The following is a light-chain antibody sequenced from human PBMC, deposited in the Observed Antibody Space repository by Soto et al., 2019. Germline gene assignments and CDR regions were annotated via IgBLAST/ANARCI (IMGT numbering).Light chain of an antibody. V-gene: IGKV1-5*01. CDR3: QQRSNWPRT. J-gene: IGKJ1*01. CDR2: DAS. Sequence: DIQMTPSPSTLSASVGDRVTITCRASQSISSWLAWYQQKPGKAPKLLIYDASSLESGVPSRFSGSGSGTEFTLTISSLEPEDFAVYYCQQRSNWPRTFGQGTKVDIK. CDR1: QSISSW.